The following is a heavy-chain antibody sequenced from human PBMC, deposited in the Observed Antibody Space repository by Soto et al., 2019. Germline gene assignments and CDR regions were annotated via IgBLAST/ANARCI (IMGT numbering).Heavy chain of an antibody. J-gene: IGHJ6*02. D-gene: IGHD3-22*01. CDR2: ISSSSSTI. CDR3: ARDKGQATYYYDSYYYYGMDV. CDR1: GFTFSIYS. Sequence: GGSLRLSCAASGFTFSIYSMNWVRHAPGKGLEWVSYISSSSSTIYYADSVKGRFTISRDNAKNSLYLQMNSLRDEDTAVYYCARDKGQATYYYDSYYYYGMDVWGQGTTVTVSS. V-gene: IGHV3-48*02.